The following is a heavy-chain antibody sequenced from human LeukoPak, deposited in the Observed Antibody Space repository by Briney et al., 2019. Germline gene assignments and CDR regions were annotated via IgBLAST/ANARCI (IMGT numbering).Heavy chain of an antibody. D-gene: IGHD3-22*01. CDR1: GFTFSSYN. CDR3: ARGRGEYYYDSSGYRY. V-gene: IGHV3-21*01. CDR2: ITSGSSYR. Sequence: GGSLRLSCAASGFTFSSYNMNWVRQAPGKGLEWVSSITSGSSYRFYADSVKGRFTISRDNAKNSLYLQMNSLRAEDTAVYYCARGRGEYYYDSSGYRYWGQGTLVTVSS. J-gene: IGHJ4*02.